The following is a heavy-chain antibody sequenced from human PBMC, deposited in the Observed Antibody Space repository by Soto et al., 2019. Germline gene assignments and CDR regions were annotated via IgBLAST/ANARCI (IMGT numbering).Heavy chain of an antibody. D-gene: IGHD3-3*01. J-gene: IGHJ6*02. V-gene: IGHV3-23*01. Sequence: PGGSLRLSCAASGFTFSSYAMSWVRQAPGKGLEWVSAISGSGGSTYYADSVKGRFTISRDNSKNTLYRQMNSLRAEDTAVYYCAKDRGRITIFGRRDYYYGMDVWGQGTTVTVSS. CDR2: ISGSGGST. CDR1: GFTFSSYA. CDR3: AKDRGRITIFGRRDYYYGMDV.